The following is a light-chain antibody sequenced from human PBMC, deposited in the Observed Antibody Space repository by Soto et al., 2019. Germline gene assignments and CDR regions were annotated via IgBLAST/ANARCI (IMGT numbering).Light chain of an antibody. CDR2: GAS. Sequence: VLTQSPGTLSLSPGERATISCRASQSINSSYLAWYQHKPGQAPRLLFYGASSRATGIPHRLSGSASGTDFTLTISRLEPEDCGVYYCQQYGGSPPYTFCQGTRLEIK. J-gene: IGKJ2*01. V-gene: IGKV3-20*01. CDR3: QQYGGSPPYT. CDR1: QSINSSY.